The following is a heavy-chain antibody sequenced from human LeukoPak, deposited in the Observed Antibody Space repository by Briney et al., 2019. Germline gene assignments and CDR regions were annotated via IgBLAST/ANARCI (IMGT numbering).Heavy chain of an antibody. CDR3: ATQHGMVRGAREYNWFDP. Sequence: SETLSLTCAVYGGSFSGYYWSWSRQPPGKGLEWIWDIYHSGSTNYNPSLKSRVTISVDASKNQFSLKLSSVTAADTAVYYCATQHGMVRGAREYNWFDPWGQGTLVTVSS. CDR1: GGSFSGYY. J-gene: IGHJ5*02. CDR2: IYHSGST. V-gene: IGHV4-34*01. D-gene: IGHD3-10*01.